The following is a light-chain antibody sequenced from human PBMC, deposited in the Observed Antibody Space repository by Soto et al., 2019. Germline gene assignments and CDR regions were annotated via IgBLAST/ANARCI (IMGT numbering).Light chain of an antibody. CDR2: GVT. Sequence: QSVLTQPASVSGSPGQSITISCTGTSSDVGGYNYVSWYQQHPDKAPKLMIYGVTNRPSGVSNRFSGSKSGNTASLTISGLQAEEEADYHCSSFTGSSTWVFGGGTKLTVL. V-gene: IGLV2-14*01. CDR1: SSDVGGYNY. CDR3: SSFTGSSTWV. J-gene: IGLJ3*02.